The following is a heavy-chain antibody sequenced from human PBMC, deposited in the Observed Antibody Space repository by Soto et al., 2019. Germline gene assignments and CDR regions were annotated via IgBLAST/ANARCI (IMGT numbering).Heavy chain of an antibody. CDR3: ARKGSSSWYNWFDP. D-gene: IGHD6-13*01. Sequence: GGSLRLSCAASGLTFSNFAMSWVRQAPGKGLEWVSAVSRSGGSTNYADSVKGQVTISADKSISTAYLQWSSLKASDTAMYYCARKGSSSWYNWFDPWGQGTLVTVSS. CDR1: GLTFSNFA. J-gene: IGHJ5*02. V-gene: IGHV3-23*01. CDR2: VSRSGGST.